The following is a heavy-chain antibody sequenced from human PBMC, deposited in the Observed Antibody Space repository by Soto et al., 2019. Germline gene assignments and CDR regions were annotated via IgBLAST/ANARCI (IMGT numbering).Heavy chain of an antibody. CDR2: IDPSDSQT. CDR1: GYSFAGYW. D-gene: IGHD3-22*01. J-gene: IGHJ4*02. Sequence: GASLKISCQGSGYSFAGYWITWVLQKPGKGLEWMGRIDPSDSQTYYSPSFRGHVTISATKSITTVFLQWSSLRASDTAMYYCARQIYDSDTGPNFQYYFDSWGQGTPVTAPQ. CDR3: ARQIYDSDTGPNFQYYFDS. V-gene: IGHV5-10-1*01.